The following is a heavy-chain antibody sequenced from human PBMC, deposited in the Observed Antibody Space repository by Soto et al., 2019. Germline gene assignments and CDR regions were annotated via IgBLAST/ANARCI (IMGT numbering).Heavy chain of an antibody. V-gene: IGHV1-3*01. CDR1: GYTFTSYA. CDR2: INAGNGNT. J-gene: IGHJ1*01. CDR3: ARARITIFGVVITEYFQH. Sequence: ASVKVSCKASGYTFTSYAMHWVRQAPGQRLEWMGWINAGNGNTKYSQKFQGRVTITRDTSASTAYMELGSLRSEDTAVYYCARARITIFGVVITEYFQHWGQGTLVTVSS. D-gene: IGHD3-3*01.